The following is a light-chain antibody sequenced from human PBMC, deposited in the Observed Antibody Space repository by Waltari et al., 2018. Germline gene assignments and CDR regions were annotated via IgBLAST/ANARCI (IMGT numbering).Light chain of an antibody. Sequence: YVLTQPPSVSVDPGKTARLTCGGDNIGGTSVNGYQQKPCQAPVLVMFYDSDRPSDIPERFSGSNSGNTATLTISWVEAGDEADYHCQVWDDVTDSGVFGGGTKLTVL. CDR2: YDS. CDR3: QVWDDVTDSGV. J-gene: IGLJ3*02. V-gene: IGLV3-21*04. CDR1: NIGGTS.